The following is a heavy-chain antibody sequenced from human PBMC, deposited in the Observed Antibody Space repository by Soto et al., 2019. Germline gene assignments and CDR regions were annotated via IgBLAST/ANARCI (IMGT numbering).Heavy chain of an antibody. CDR1: SGSISSSNW. J-gene: IGHJ4*02. CDR3: ARLPYGDYGGQ. D-gene: IGHD4-17*01. Sequence: QVQLQESGPGLVKPSGTLSLTCAVSSGSISSSNWWSWVRQPPGKGLEWIGEIYHSGSTNYNPSXKXXXXXXXXXXXXXXXXXXXXVXAADTAVYYCARLPYGDYGGQWGQGTLVTVSS. V-gene: IGHV4-4*02. CDR2: IYHSGST.